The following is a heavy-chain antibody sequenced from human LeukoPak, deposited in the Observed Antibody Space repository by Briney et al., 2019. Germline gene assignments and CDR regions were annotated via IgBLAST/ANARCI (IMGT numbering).Heavy chain of an antibody. Sequence: SETMSLTCTVSGGSISSSSYYWGWIRQPPGKGLEWIGSIYYSGSTYYNPSLKSRVTISVDTSKNQFSLKLSSVTAADTALYYCARHTRITMIVVAGTFDYWGQGTLVTVSS. CDR1: GGSISSSSYY. D-gene: IGHD3-22*01. V-gene: IGHV4-39*01. J-gene: IGHJ4*02. CDR3: ARHTRITMIVVAGTFDY. CDR2: IYYSGST.